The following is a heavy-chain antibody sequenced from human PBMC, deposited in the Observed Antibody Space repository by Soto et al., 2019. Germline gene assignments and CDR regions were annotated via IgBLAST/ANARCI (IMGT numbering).Heavy chain of an antibody. V-gene: IGHV4-31*03. CDR1: GGSISSGGYY. CDR3: ARSTRPRGGKPPVTNVDY. Sequence: PSETLSLTCTVSGGSISSGGYYWSWIRQHPGKGLEWIGYIYYSGSTYYNPSLKSRVTISVDTSKNQFSLKLSSVTAADTAVYYCARSTRPRGGKPPVTNVDYWGQGTLVT. D-gene: IGHD4-17*01. CDR2: IYYSGST. J-gene: IGHJ4*02.